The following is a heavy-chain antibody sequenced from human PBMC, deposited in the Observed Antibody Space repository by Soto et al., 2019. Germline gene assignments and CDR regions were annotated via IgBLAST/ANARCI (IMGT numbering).Heavy chain of an antibody. J-gene: IGHJ3*02. CDR2: IWYDGSNK. CDR3: ARDDRAGWEITYHAFDI. Sequence: PGGSLRLSCAASGFTFSSYGMHWVRQAPGKGLEWVAVIWYDGSNKYYADSVKGRFTISRDNSKNTLYLQMNSLRAEDTAVYYCARDDRAGWEITYHAFDIWGQGTMVTVSS. CDR1: GFTFSSYG. V-gene: IGHV3-33*01. D-gene: IGHD1-26*01.